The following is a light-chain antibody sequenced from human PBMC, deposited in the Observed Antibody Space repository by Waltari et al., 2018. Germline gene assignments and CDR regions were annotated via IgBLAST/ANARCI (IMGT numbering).Light chain of an antibody. CDR3: QQRTNPFT. CDR1: QSVSSY. Sequence: EIVLTQSPATLSFSPGERATLSCRATQSVSSYLAWYQQKPGQAPRLLIYDASTRASGIPARFSGSGSGTDFTLTISRLEPEDFAVYYCQQRTNPFTFGPGTKVDIK. J-gene: IGKJ3*01. V-gene: IGKV3-11*01. CDR2: DAS.